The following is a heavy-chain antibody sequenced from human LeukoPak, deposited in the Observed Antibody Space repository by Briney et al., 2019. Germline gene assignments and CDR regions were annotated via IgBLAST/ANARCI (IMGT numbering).Heavy chain of an antibody. J-gene: IGHJ5*02. Sequence: SETLSLTCTVSGGSISSSSYYWGWIRQPPGKGLEWIGSIYHSGSTYYNPSLKSRVTISVDTSKNQFSLKLSSVTAADTAVYYCAALDIVVVPAAIDPWGQGTLVTVSS. V-gene: IGHV4-39*07. CDR1: GGSISSSSYY. CDR2: IYHSGST. CDR3: AALDIVVVPAAIDP. D-gene: IGHD2-2*01.